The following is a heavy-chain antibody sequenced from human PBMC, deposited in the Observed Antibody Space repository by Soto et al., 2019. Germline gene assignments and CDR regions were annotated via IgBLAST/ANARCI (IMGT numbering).Heavy chain of an antibody. D-gene: IGHD6-13*01. CDR2: INWNSGSM. J-gene: IGHJ1*01. CDR1: GFTFDDYA. Sequence: GGSLRLSCAASGFTFDDYAMHWVRQVPGKGLEWVSGINWNSGSMGYADSVKGRFAISRDNAKNSLHLQMNSLRAEDTAFYYCVKDESINWYSGHFRHWGQGTLVTVSS. V-gene: IGHV3-9*01. CDR3: VKDESINWYSGHFRH.